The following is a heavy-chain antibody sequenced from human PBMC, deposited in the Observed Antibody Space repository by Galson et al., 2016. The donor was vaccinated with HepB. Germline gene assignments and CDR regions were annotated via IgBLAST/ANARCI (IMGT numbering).Heavy chain of an antibody. J-gene: IGHJ4*02. Sequence: PALVKPTQTLTLTCTFSGFSLSSRGVGVGWVRQPPGKALEWLAVISWDNGTHYNPSLKNSLTITKDTSKNQVVLTMTNMDPVDTATYYCAHSNPGAGFWGQGTLVTVSS. CDR3: AHSNPGAGF. CDR2: ISWDNGT. D-gene: IGHD2-8*01. CDR1: GFSLSSRGVG. V-gene: IGHV2-5*02.